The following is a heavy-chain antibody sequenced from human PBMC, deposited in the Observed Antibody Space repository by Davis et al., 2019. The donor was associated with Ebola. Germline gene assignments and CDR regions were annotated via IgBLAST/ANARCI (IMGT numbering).Heavy chain of an antibody. CDR1: GGTFSSYA. CDR2: IIPIFGTA. V-gene: IGHV1-69*13. Sequence: SVKVSCKASGGTFSSYAISWVRQAPGQGLEWMGGIIPIFGTANYAQKFQGRVTITADESTSTAYMELTNLRSDDTAVYYCARDGPDYYGLDVWGQGTAVTVSS. J-gene: IGHJ6*02. CDR3: ARDGPDYYGLDV.